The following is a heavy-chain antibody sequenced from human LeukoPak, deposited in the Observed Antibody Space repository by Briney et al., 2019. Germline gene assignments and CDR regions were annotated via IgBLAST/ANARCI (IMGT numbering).Heavy chain of an antibody. Sequence: GGSLRLSCAASGFTFGSYGMHWIRQAPGKGLEGVAFIRYDGSNKYYADSVKGRFTISRDNSKNTLYLQMNSLRAEDTAVYYCAKDHFVYGSGSSGDYWGQGTLVTVSS. V-gene: IGHV3-30*02. D-gene: IGHD3-10*01. CDR3: AKDHFVYGSGSSGDY. CDR1: GFTFGSYG. J-gene: IGHJ4*02. CDR2: IRYDGSNK.